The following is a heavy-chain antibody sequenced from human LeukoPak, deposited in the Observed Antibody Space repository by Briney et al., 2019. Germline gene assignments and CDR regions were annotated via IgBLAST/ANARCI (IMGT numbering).Heavy chain of an antibody. Sequence: SETLSLTCTVSGGSISSSSYYWGWIRQPPGRGLEWLGSIYYSGSTYYNPSLKSRVTISVDTSKNQISLKLSSVTAADTTVYYCARAPERWYSYGSYTYYYMDVWGKGTTVTVSS. CDR3: ARAPERWYSYGSYTYYYMDV. D-gene: IGHD5-18*01. V-gene: IGHV4-39*07. CDR1: GGSISSSSYY. CDR2: IYYSGST. J-gene: IGHJ6*03.